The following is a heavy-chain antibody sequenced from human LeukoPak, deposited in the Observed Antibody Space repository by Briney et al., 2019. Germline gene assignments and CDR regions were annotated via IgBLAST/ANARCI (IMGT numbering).Heavy chain of an antibody. J-gene: IGHJ4*02. CDR3: VRDGRPLDY. CDR1: GFTFSGSW. V-gene: IGHV3-7*01. Sequence: GGSLRLSWAASGFTFSGSWMSWVRQAPGKGLEWVANIKEDGSEKYYVDSVRGRFSISRDNAKNSLYLQMNSLRAEDTAVYYCVRDGRPLDYWGQGTLVTVSS. CDR2: IKEDGSEK. D-gene: IGHD1-1*01.